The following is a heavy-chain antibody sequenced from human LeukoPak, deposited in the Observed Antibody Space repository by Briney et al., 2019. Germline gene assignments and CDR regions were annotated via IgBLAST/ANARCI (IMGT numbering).Heavy chain of an antibody. Sequence: SETLSLTCIVSGDSISSNIYYLGWIRQPPGRGLEWIGTSFNGGNTYKNPSLKSRVTIFVDASKNQFSLTLTSVTAADTAVYYCATTSGYRNYYYYYLDVWGKGTTVTVSS. J-gene: IGHJ6*03. CDR1: GDSISSNIYY. V-gene: IGHV4-39*01. CDR2: SFNGGNT. CDR3: ATTSGYRNYYYYYLDV. D-gene: IGHD3-22*01.